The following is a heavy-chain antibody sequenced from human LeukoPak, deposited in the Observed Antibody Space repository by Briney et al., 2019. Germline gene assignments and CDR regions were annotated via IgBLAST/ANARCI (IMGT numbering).Heavy chain of an antibody. D-gene: IGHD1-26*01. J-gene: IGHJ4*02. CDR2: INPNSGGT. CDR1: GYTFTGYY. V-gene: IGHV1-2*02. Sequence: ASVTVSCTASGYTFTGYYMHWVRQAPGQGLEWMGWINPNSGGTNYAQKFQGRVTMTRDTSISTAYMELSRLRSDDTAVYYCAREENIVGATLGDYWGQGTLVTVSS. CDR3: AREENIVGATLGDY.